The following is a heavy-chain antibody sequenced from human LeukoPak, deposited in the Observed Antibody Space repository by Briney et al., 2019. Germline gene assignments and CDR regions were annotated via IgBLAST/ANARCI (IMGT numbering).Heavy chain of an antibody. Sequence: GGSLRLSCAASGFTFSSYSMNWVRQAPGKGLEWVSYISSSSSTIYYADSVKGRFTISRDNSKNTLYLQMNSLRAEDTAVYYCAKGPPNYYGSGVNFDYWGQGTLVTVSS. D-gene: IGHD3-10*01. V-gene: IGHV3-48*01. CDR1: GFTFSSYS. CDR2: ISSSSSTI. CDR3: AKGPPNYYGSGVNFDY. J-gene: IGHJ4*02.